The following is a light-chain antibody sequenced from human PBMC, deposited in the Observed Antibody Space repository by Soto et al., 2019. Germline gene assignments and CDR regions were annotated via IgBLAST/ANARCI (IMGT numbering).Light chain of an antibody. V-gene: IGKV1-17*01. CDR3: LQHNGYPNT. Sequence: DIQMTQSPSSLSASLGDRITITCRASQGIRNELGWYQHKPGKAPKRLIYAASSLQSGVPSRFSGSGSGTEFPLTISSLQPEDFATYYCLQHNGYPNTFGPGTKVDIK. CDR2: AAS. CDR1: QGIRNE. J-gene: IGKJ3*01.